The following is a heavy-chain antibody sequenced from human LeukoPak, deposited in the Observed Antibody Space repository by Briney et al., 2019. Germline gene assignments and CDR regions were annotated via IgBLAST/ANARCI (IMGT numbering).Heavy chain of an antibody. J-gene: IGHJ3*02. Sequence: AGGSLRLSCAASGFIFSSYNMNWVRQAPGKGLEWVSSINPNGDYIYYADSVKGRFTISRDNAKNSLYLQMTSLRAEDTAVYYCARDRGWIQHDIWGQGTMVTVSS. V-gene: IGHV3-21*06. CDR1: GFIFSSYN. CDR2: INPNGDYI. CDR3: ARDRGWIQHDI. D-gene: IGHD5-18*01.